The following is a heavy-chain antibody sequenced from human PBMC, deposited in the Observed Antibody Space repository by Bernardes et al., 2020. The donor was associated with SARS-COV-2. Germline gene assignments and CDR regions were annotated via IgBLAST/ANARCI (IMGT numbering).Heavy chain of an antibody. J-gene: IGHJ4*02. Sequence: GGSLRLSCAGSGFTFTSHAMSWVRQAPGKGLEWVSAIRASGDSTYYADSVKGRFTISRDISKSTLYLQMNGLRAEDTALYYCAKDKGVGSTEPSDDWGQGTLVIVSS. D-gene: IGHD2-2*01. CDR1: GFTFTSHA. V-gene: IGHV3-23*01. CDR3: AKDKGVGSTEPSDD. CDR2: IRASGDST.